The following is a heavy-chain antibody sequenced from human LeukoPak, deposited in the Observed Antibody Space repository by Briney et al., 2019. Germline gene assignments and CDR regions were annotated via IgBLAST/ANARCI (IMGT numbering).Heavy chain of an antibody. D-gene: IGHD3-3*01. CDR2: VSRSGST. Sequence: PSETLSLTCTVSDYSISTGHYRGWIRQPPGKGLEWIGSVSRSGSTYYNPSLKSRVTISIDRSKSQFSLKLTSVTAADTAVYYCARDSLHYDYWSGYYSPFDYWGQGTLVTVSS. CDR1: DYSISTGHY. J-gene: IGHJ4*02. V-gene: IGHV4-38-2*02. CDR3: ARDSLHYDYWSGYYSPFDY.